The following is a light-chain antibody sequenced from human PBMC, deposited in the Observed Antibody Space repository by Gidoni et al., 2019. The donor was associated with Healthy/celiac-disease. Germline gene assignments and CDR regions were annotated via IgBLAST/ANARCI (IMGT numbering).Light chain of an antibody. CDR2: AAS. CDR1: QSIISY. V-gene: IGKV1-39*01. CDR3: QQSYSTPRT. Sequence: DIQMTQSPSSLSASVGDRVTITCRASQSIISYLNWYQQKPGKPPKLLIYAASSLQSGVPSRFSGSGSGTDFTLTISSLQPEDCATYYCQQSYSTPRTFGQGTKVEIK. J-gene: IGKJ1*01.